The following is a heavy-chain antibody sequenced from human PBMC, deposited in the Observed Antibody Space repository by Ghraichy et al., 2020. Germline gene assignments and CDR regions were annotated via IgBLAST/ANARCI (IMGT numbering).Heavy chain of an antibody. J-gene: IGHJ4*02. V-gene: IGHV3-7*03. Sequence: GGSLRLSCAASGFIFSNYWMTWVRQAPGKGLEWVANIKKVGSEKYYVDSVKGRFTISRDNAKNSLYLQMNSLRVDDTAVYYCAGGSGWEFDYWGQGTLVTVSS. CDR2: IKKVGSEK. D-gene: IGHD6-19*01. CDR3: AGGSGWEFDY. CDR1: GFIFSNYW.